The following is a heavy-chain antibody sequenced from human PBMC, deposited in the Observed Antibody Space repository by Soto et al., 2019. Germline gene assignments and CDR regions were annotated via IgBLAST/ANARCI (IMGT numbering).Heavy chain of an antibody. Sequence: SETLSLTCAVYGGSFSGYYWSWIRQPPGKGLEWIGEINHSGSTNYNPSLKSRVTISVDTSKNQFSLKLSSVTAADTAVYYCARGGYSGYDWTYYYYYMDVWGKGTTVTVSS. V-gene: IGHV4-34*01. J-gene: IGHJ6*03. D-gene: IGHD5-12*01. CDR2: INHSGST. CDR3: ARGGYSGYDWTYYYYYMDV. CDR1: GGSFSGYY.